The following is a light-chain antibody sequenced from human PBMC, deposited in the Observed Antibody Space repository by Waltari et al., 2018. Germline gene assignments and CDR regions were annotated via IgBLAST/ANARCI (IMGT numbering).Light chain of an antibody. CDR1: SLRSYY. V-gene: IGLV3-19*01. CDR3: NSRDSSGNHPVV. J-gene: IGLJ2*01. Sequence: SSELTQDPAVSVALGQTVRITCQGDSLRSYYASWYQQKPGQAPVLVIYGKNNRPPGIPDRFSGSSSGNTASLTITGAQAEDEADYYCNSRDSSGNHPVVFGGGTKLTVL. CDR2: GKN.